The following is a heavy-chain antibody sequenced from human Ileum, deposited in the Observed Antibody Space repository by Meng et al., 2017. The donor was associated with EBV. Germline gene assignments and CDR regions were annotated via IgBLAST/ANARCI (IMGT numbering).Heavy chain of an antibody. V-gene: IGHV4-4*02. CDR1: GGSISRSDW. CDR3: ASSDYYRSDY. D-gene: IGHD3-22*01. Sequence: VQLRESGPGLGKPAETLSLTCAVSGGSISRSDWWSWVRQPPGKGLGWIGETSHSGSTNYSPSLKSRVTISLDKSKNQLSLKLNSVTAADTAVYYCASSDYYRSDYWGQGTLVTVSS. J-gene: IGHJ4*02. CDR2: TSHSGST.